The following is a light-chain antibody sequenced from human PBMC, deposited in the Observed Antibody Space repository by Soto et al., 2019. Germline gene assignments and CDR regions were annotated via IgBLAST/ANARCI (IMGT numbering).Light chain of an antibody. V-gene: IGKV1-5*03. CDR2: KAS. J-gene: IGKJ3*01. CDR3: QQYNRYST. CDR1: QSISTW. Sequence: DIQMTQSPSTLSASVGDRVTITCRASQSISTWLAWYQQKPGKAPKLLIYKASTLESGVPSRFSGSGSETEFTLTISSLQPDDFATYYCQQYNRYSTFGPGTKVDI.